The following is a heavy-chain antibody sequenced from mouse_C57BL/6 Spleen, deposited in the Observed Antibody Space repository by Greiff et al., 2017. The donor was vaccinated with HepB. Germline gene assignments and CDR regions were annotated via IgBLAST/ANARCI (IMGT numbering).Heavy chain of an antibody. CDR3: ARVSYLYFDV. CDR1: GFTFSSYA. CDR2: ISDGGSYT. V-gene: IGHV5-4*03. Sequence: EVMLVESGGGLVKPGGSLKLSCAASGFTFSSYAMSWVRQTPEKRLEWVATISDGGSYTYYPDNVKGRFTISRDNAKNNLYLHMSHLQSEDTAMYYCARVSYLYFDVWGPGPPVTVSS. J-gene: IGHJ1*01.